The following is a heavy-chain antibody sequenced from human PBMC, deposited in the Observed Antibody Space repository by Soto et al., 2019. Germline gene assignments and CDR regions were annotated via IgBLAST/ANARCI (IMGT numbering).Heavy chain of an antibody. J-gene: IGHJ4*02. Sequence: VQLGESGGGVVQPGWSLRLSCAASGFTFSTYAMHWVRQAPGKGLEWVAVISRDGTNKYHADSVKGRFTISRDNSKNTMYLQMNSLRAEDTAMYYCARFVGYGGDDYYFDYWGQGTLVTVSS. CDR1: GFTFSTYA. D-gene: IGHD5-12*01. CDR3: ARFVGYGGDDYYFDY. CDR2: ISRDGTNK. V-gene: IGHV3-30-3*01.